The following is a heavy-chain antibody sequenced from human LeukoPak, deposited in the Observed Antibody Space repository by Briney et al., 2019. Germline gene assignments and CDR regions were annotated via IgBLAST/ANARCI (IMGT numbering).Heavy chain of an antibody. V-gene: IGHV1-46*01. J-gene: IGHJ4*02. CDR2: INPSGGST. D-gene: IGHD1-26*01. CDR3: SAVGAYLGYFDY. CDR1: GYTFTSYY. Sequence: ASVKVSCKASGYTFTSYYMHWVRQAPGQGLEWMGIINPSGGSTSYAQKFQGRVTMTRDTSTSTVYMELSSLRSEDTAVYYCSAVGAYLGYFDYWGQGTLVTVSS.